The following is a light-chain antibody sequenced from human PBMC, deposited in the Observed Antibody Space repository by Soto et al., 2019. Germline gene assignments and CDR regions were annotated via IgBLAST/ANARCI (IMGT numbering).Light chain of an antibody. V-gene: IGLV2-14*03. Sequence: QSALTQPASVSGSPGQSIAISCTGTSSDVGAYDFVSWYQQHPDKTPKLMIYEVSHRPSGVSYRFSGSKSVNTATLTISGLQFEDESDYYCSSSTTSSTRVFGTGTKVTVL. CDR3: SSSTTSSTRV. J-gene: IGLJ1*01. CDR1: SSDVGAYDF. CDR2: EVS.